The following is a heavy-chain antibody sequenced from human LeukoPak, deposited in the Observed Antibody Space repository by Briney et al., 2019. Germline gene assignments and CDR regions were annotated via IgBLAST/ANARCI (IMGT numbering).Heavy chain of an antibody. CDR3: ARETPDSSGWD. Sequence: GGSLRLSCAASGVTVSSNDMSWVRQAPGKGLEWVSVIYAGGTTYYADSVKGRFTISRDNAKNSLYLQMNSLRAEDTAVYYCARETPDSSGWDWGQGTLVTVSS. J-gene: IGHJ4*02. V-gene: IGHV3-66*01. CDR2: IYAGGTT. D-gene: IGHD6-19*01. CDR1: GVTVSSND.